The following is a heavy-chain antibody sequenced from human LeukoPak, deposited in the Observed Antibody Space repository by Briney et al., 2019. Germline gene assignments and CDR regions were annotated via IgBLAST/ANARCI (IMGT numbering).Heavy chain of an antibody. J-gene: IGHJ4*02. CDR3: ARVRGGAYFDY. CDR2: IGTAGDT. CDR1: GFTFSNYD. Sequence: PGGSLRLSCAASGFTFSNYDMHWVRQATGKGLEWVSAIGTAGDTYYPGSVKGRFTISRENAKNSLYLQMNSLRVGDTAVYYCARVRGGAYFDYWGQGTLVTVSS. D-gene: IGHD1-26*01. V-gene: IGHV3-13*01.